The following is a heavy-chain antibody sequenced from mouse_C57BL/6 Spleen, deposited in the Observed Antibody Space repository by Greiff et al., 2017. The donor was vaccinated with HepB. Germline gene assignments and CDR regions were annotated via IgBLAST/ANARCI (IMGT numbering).Heavy chain of an antibody. V-gene: IGHV5-17*01. D-gene: IGHD3-2*02. CDR2: ISSGSSTI. J-gene: IGHJ3*01. Sequence: EVQRVEAGGGGGKQGGAMKSSCAASGRRLRDYGMHWGREAPEKGLEWVAYISSGSSTIYYADTVKGRFTISRDNAKNTLFLQMTSLRSEDTAMYYCARPAQATGFAYWGQGTLVTVSA. CDR3: ARPAQATGFAY. CDR1: GRRLRDYG.